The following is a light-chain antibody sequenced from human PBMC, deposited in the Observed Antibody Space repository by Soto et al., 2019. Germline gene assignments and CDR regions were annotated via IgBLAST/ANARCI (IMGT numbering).Light chain of an antibody. CDR1: QSIKNW. CDR3: QQYKSFSVP. CDR2: KTS. Sequence: DIQMTQSPSTLSASVEARVTITGRPSQSIKNWLAWYQQKPGKAAKLLIYKTSDLESGVTSRFSGSGSGTEFSLTISSLQPDDFATYYCQQYKSFSVPVGGGTKVDIK. J-gene: IGKJ4*01. V-gene: IGKV1-5*03.